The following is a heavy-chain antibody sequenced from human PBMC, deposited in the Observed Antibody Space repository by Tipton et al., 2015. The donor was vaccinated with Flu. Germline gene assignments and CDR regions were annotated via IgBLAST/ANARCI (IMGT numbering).Heavy chain of an antibody. Sequence: TLSLTCTVSGGSISSSSYYWGWIRQPPGKGLEWIGSIYYSGNTFSIPSLKSRVTISIDTSKNQFSLKLTSVTAADTAVYYCAREPSSDYGMDVWGQGTTVTVS. J-gene: IGHJ6*02. CDR3: AREPSSDYGMDV. CDR1: GGSISSSSYY. CDR2: IYYSGNT. V-gene: IGHV4-39*07.